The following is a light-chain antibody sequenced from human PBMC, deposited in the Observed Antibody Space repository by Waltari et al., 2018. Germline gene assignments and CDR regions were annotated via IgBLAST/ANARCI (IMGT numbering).Light chain of an antibody. CDR3: QQFNTYPWT. Sequence: DIQMTQSPSTLSASVGDRSTITSRASESISSWLAWYQQRPGKAPNLLIYKASRLESGVPSRFSGSGSGTEFTLTISSLQPEDFATYYCQQFNTYPWTFGQGTKVDIK. J-gene: IGKJ1*01. CDR1: ESISSW. V-gene: IGKV1-5*03. CDR2: KAS.